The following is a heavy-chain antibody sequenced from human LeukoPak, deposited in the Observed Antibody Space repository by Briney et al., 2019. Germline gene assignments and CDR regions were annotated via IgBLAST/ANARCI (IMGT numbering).Heavy chain of an antibody. CDR2: IWYDGSNK. CDR3: AREQLGFDY. V-gene: IGHV3-33*01. CDR1: GFTFSSYS. Sequence: LRLSCAASGFTFSSYSMHWVRQAPGKGLEGVAVIWYDGSNKYYADSVKGRFTISRDNSKNTLYLQMNSLRAEDTAVYYCAREQLGFDYWGQGTLVTVSS. D-gene: IGHD5-24*01. J-gene: IGHJ4*02.